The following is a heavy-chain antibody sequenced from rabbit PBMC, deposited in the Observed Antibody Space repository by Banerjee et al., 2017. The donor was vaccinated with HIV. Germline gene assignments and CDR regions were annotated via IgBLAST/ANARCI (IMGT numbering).Heavy chain of an antibody. D-gene: IGHD4-2*01. CDR3: ARDADYAGGGYAFNL. Sequence: QQQLEESGGGLVKPGGTLTLTCTASGFSFSSSYWICWVRQAPGKGLEWIACIYAGSSGSTYYANWAKGRFTISKTSSTVDLKMTSLTAADTATYFCARDADYAGGGYAFNLWGQGTLVTVS. V-gene: IGHV1S45*01. CDR1: GFSFSSSYW. CDR2: IYAGSSGST. J-gene: IGHJ4*01.